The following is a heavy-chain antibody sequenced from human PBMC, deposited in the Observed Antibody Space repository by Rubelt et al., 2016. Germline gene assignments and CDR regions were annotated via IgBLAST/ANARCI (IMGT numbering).Heavy chain of an antibody. CDR1: GYTFTSYG. CDR2: ISAYHGHT. V-gene: IGHV1-18*01. J-gene: IGHJ3*02. CDR3: AGDRTWLVPGLDAFDI. Sequence: QVQLVQSGAEVKKPGASVKVSCKASGYTFTSYGISWVRQAPGQGLEWMGWISAYHGHTNYAQKLQGRVTMTRAPSTSTAYMGLRSLRSDDTAVYYCAGDRTWLVPGLDAFDIWGQGTMVTVSS. D-gene: IGHD6-19*01.